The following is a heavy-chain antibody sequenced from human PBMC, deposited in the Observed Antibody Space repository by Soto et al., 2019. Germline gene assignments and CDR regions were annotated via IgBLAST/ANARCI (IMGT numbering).Heavy chain of an antibody. D-gene: IGHD3-3*01. Sequence: GGSLRLSCAASGFTFSSYAMSWVRQAPGKGLEWVSAISGSGGSTYYADSVKGRFTISRDNSKNTLYLQMNSLRAEDTALYYCAKFVNPPQGTLRFLEWLLYFDYWGQGTLVTVSS. CDR1: GFTFSSYA. J-gene: IGHJ4*02. CDR2: ISGSGGST. V-gene: IGHV3-23*01. CDR3: AKFVNPPQGTLRFLEWLLYFDY.